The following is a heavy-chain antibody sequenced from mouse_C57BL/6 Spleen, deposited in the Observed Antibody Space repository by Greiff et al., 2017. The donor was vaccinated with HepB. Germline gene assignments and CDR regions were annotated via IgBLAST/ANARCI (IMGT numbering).Heavy chain of an antibody. CDR3: ARGGKDYAMDY. Sequence: VQLQQSGPELVKPGASVKISCKASGYAFSSSWMNWVKQRPGKGLEWIGRIYPGDGDTNYNGKFKGKATLTADKSSSTAYMQLSSLTSEESAVYFCARGGKDYAMDYWGQGTSVTVSS. CDR2: IYPGDGDT. D-gene: IGHD1-3*01. V-gene: IGHV1-82*01. CDR1: GYAFSSSW. J-gene: IGHJ4*01.